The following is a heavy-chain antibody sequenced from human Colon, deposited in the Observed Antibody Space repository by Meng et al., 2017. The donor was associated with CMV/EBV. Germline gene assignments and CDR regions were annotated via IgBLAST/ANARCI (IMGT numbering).Heavy chain of an antibody. J-gene: IGHJ4*02. CDR1: GGSISTYY. V-gene: IGHV4-4*07. CDR3: VRGGYSGTQTGGVQEY. CDR2: ISTNRNT. D-gene: IGHD5-12*01. Sequence: GPLQESGPGLVKPSETLSLTCTVSGGSISTYYWSWIRQPAGEGLEWLGRISTNRNTDYNPSLNSRATIWLDTSNNQFSLKLTSVTAADTAVYYCVRGGYSGTQTGGVQEYWGQGTLVTVSS.